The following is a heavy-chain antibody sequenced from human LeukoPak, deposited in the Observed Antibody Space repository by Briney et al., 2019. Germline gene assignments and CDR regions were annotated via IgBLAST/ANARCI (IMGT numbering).Heavy chain of an antibody. J-gene: IGHJ4*02. Sequence: SSETLSLTCAVYGGSFSGYYWSWIRQPPGKGPEWIGEINHSGSTNYNPSLKSRVTISVDTSKNQFSLKLSSVTAADTAVYYCARPDCTNGVCYTIFDYWGQGTLVTVSS. CDR2: INHSGST. D-gene: IGHD2-8*01. CDR1: GGSFSGYY. V-gene: IGHV4-34*01. CDR3: ARPDCTNGVCYTIFDY.